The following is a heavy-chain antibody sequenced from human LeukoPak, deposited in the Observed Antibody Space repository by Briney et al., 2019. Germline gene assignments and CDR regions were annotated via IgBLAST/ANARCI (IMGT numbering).Heavy chain of an antibody. J-gene: IGHJ6*02. CDR3: ARVGTTSNFYYYYGMDV. CDR2: INSDGSTT. V-gene: IGHV3-74*01. CDR1: GFTFSSYW. D-gene: IGHD2/OR15-2a*01. Sequence: PGGSLRLSCAASGFTFSSYWMYWVRQAPAKGLVWVSRINSDGSTTSYADSVKGRFTISRDNAKNTLYLQMNSLRAEDTAVYYCARVGTTSNFYYYYGMDVWGQGTTVTVSS.